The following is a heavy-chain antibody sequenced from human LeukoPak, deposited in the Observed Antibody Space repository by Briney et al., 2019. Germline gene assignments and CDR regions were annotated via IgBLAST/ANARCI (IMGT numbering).Heavy chain of an antibody. Sequence: GASVKVSCKASGYTFTGYYMHWVRQAPGQGLEWMGWINPNSGGTNYAQKFQGRVTMTRDTSISTAYMELSRLRSDDTAVYYCARDSSSGWYMGRTLDYWGQGTLVTVSS. CDR1: GYTFTGYY. D-gene: IGHD6-19*01. J-gene: IGHJ4*02. CDR2: INPNSGGT. CDR3: ARDSSSGWYMGRTLDY. V-gene: IGHV1-2*02.